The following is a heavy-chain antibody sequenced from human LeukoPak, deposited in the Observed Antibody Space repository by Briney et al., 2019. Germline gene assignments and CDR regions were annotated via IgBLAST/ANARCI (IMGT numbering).Heavy chain of an antibody. CDR2: IISDGTTT. J-gene: IGHJ4*02. D-gene: IGHD5-18*01. CDR3: ARDNSGYSYGYIGY. CDR1: GFPLYNFW. V-gene: IGHV3-74*01. Sequence: GGSLRLSCTASGFPLYNFWMHWVRQVPGKGLVWVSRIISDGTTTTYADSVKGRFTISRDNAKNTLYLQMNSLRAEDTAVYYCARDNSGYSYGYIGYWGQGTLVTVSS.